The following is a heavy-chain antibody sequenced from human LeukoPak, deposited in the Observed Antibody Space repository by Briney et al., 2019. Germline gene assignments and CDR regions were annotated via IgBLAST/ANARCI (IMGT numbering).Heavy chain of an antibody. D-gene: IGHD3-22*01. CDR3: EPHFYDGSGYYYYDY. CDR1: GFTFSSYS. J-gene: IGHJ4*02. V-gene: IGHV3-23*01. CDR2: IGGSGFST. Sequence: GGSLRLSCAASGFTFSSYSMNWVRQAPGKGLEWVSAIGGSGFSTYYADSEKGRFTISRDNSKNTLYLQMNSLRAEDTAVYYCEPHFYDGSGYYYYDYWGQGTLVTVSS.